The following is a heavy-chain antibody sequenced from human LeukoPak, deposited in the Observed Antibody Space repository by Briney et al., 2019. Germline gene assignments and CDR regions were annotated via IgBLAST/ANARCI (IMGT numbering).Heavy chain of an antibody. J-gene: IGHJ4*02. D-gene: IGHD2-15*01. CDR3: ARGFGFDGYCSGGSCYPYYFDY. Sequence: SETLSLTCAVYGGXFSGYYWSWIRQPPGKGLEWIGEINHSGSTNYNPSLKSRVTISVDTSKNQFSLKLSSVTAADTAVYYCARGFGFDGYCSGGSCYPYYFDYWGQGTLVTVSS. CDR2: INHSGST. V-gene: IGHV4-34*01. CDR1: GGXFSGYY.